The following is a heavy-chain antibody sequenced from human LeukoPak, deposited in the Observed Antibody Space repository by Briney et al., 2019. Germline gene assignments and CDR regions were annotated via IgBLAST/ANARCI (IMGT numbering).Heavy chain of an antibody. CDR3: ARQGSGLDP. Sequence: SETLSLTCAVSGYSISSGYYWGWIRQPPGKGLEWIGSMYHSGSTYYNPSLKSRVTISVDTSKNQFSLKLSSVTAAGTAVYYCARQGSGLDPWGQGTLVTVSS. V-gene: IGHV4-38-2*01. CDR2: MYHSGST. D-gene: IGHD2-15*01. CDR1: GYSISSGYY. J-gene: IGHJ5*02.